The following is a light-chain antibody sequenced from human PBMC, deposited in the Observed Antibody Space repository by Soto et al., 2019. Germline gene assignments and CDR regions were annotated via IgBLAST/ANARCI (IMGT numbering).Light chain of an antibody. V-gene: IGKV1-9*01. CDR1: QGISSY. CDR2: AAS. Sequence: DIQLTQSPSFLSASVGDRVTITCRASQGISSYLGWYQQKPGKAPKLLIYAASSLQSGVPSRFSGSGSGTEFTLTISSLQPDDFATYYCQQYNTYSLFGQGTKVDI. J-gene: IGKJ1*01. CDR3: QQYNTYSL.